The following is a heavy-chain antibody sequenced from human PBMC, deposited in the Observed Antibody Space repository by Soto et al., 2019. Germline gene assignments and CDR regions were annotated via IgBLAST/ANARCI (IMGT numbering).Heavy chain of an antibody. J-gene: IGHJ3*02. Sequence: PGGSLRLSCAASGFTFSDYYMSWIRQAPGKGLEWVSYISSSGSTIYYADSVKGRFTISRDNAKNSLYLQMNSLRAEDTAVYYCARDLTYIWGSYDYAFDIWGQGTMVTVSS. CDR1: GFTFSDYY. CDR2: ISSSGSTI. D-gene: IGHD3-16*01. CDR3: ARDLTYIWGSYDYAFDI. V-gene: IGHV3-11*04.